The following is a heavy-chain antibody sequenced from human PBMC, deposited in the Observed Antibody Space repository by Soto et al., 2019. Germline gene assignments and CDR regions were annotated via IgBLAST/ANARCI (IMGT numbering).Heavy chain of an antibody. Sequence: PGGSLRLSCAASGFTFSSYGMHWVRQAPGKGLEWVAVISYDGSNKYYADPVKGRFTISRDNSKNTLYLQMNSLRAEDTAVYYCAKHGSVYFDYWGQGTLVTVSS. CDR1: GFTFSSYG. CDR3: AKHGSVYFDY. CDR2: ISYDGSNK. J-gene: IGHJ4*02. D-gene: IGHD3-10*01. V-gene: IGHV3-30*18.